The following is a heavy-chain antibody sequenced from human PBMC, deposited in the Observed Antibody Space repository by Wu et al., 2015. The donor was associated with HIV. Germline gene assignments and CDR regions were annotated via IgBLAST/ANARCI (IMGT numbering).Heavy chain of an antibody. V-gene: IGHV1-69*05. CDR2: IIPIFGTV. Sequence: QVQLVQSGAEVKKPGSSVKVSCKASGGTLSRYAINWVRQAPGQGLEWMGGIIPIFGTVNYAQKFQGRVTITTDASTNTAYLEMSSLRSEDTAVYYCARTIMATISSGYYYYGMDVWGQGTTVTVSS. CDR1: GGTLSRYA. J-gene: IGHJ6*02. CDR3: ARTIMATISSGYYYYGMDV. D-gene: IGHD5-12*01.